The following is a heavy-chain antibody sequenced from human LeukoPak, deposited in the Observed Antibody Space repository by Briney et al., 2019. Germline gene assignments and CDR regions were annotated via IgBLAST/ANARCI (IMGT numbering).Heavy chain of an antibody. CDR1: GGSISSGDYY. CDR3: ARDSRNWFDP. J-gene: IGHJ5*02. V-gene: IGHV4-30-4*01. CDR2: IYYSGST. Sequence: SETLSLTCTVSGGSISSGDYYWTWIRQSPGKGLEWIGYIYYSGSTYYNPSLKSRLTISVDTSKNRFSLKLTSVTAADTAVYYCARDSRNWFDPWGQGTLVTVSS.